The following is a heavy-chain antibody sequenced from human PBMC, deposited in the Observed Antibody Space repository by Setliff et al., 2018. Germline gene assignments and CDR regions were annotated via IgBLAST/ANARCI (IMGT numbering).Heavy chain of an antibody. CDR2: IIPIFGTA. J-gene: IGHJ6*02. Sequence: SVKVSCKASGGTFSSYAISWVRQAPGQGLEWMGGIIPIFGTANYAQKFQGRVTITADESTSTAYMELSSLRSEDTAVYYCARDFGSGSYFNYYYYGMDVWGQGTTVTVSS. V-gene: IGHV1-69*13. CDR1: GGTFSSYA. CDR3: ARDFGSGSYFNYYYYGMDV. D-gene: IGHD3-10*01.